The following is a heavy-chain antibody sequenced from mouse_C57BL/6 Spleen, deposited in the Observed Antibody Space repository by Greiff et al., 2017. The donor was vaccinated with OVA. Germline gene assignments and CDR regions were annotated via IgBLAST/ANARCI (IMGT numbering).Heavy chain of an antibody. Sequence: VKLVESGAELVKPGASVKISCKASGYAFSSYWMNWVKQRPGKGLEWIGQIYPGDGDTNYNGKFKGKATLTADKSSSTAYMQLSSLTSEDSAVYFCARVTQPGAYYAMDYWGQGTSVTVSS. CDR3: ARVTQPGAYYAMDY. J-gene: IGHJ4*01. CDR1: GYAFSSYW. V-gene: IGHV1-80*01. D-gene: IGHD2-1*01. CDR2: IYPGDGDT.